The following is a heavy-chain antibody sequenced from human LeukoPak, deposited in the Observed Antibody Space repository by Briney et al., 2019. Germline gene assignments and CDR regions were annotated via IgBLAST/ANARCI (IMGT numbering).Heavy chain of an antibody. J-gene: IGHJ4*02. CDR3: ARQYYYDSGGFSTYFDY. Sequence: SETLSLTCTVSGGSVSSHLWSWIRQPAGKGLEWIGRIYTSGSTNYNPSLKSRVTMSVDTSKNQFSLKLSSVTAADTAVYYCARQYYYDSGGFSTYFDYWGQGTLVTVSS. D-gene: IGHD3-22*01. V-gene: IGHV4-4*07. CDR2: IYTSGST. CDR1: GGSVSSHL.